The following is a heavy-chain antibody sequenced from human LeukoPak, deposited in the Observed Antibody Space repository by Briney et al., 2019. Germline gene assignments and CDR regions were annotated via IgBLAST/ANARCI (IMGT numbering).Heavy chain of an antibody. CDR2: ISGSGGST. J-gene: IGHJ4*02. Sequence: GGSLRLSCAASGFTFSSYGLSWVRQAPGKGLEWVSDISGSGGSTYYADSVKGRFTISRDNSKNTLYLQLNSLRAEDTAVYYCAKFYNSSAQHYYFEYWGQGTLVTVSS. V-gene: IGHV3-23*01. D-gene: IGHD3-22*01. CDR1: GFTFSSYG. CDR3: AKFYNSSAQHYYFEY.